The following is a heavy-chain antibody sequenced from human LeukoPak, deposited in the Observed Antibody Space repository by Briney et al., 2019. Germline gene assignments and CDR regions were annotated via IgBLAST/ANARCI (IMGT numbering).Heavy chain of an antibody. CDR1: GGSHTSTNY. Sequence: SETLSLTCGVSGGSHTSTNYLTWVRQPPGKGLDWIGEVNLQCFTNYNPSLMGRVAISVATSETHISLPLTSVTAADTAVYYCAREGGPYRPIDYSGQGTLVTVSS. CDR3: AREGGPYRPIDY. J-gene: IGHJ4*02. CDR2: VNLQCFT. V-gene: IGHV4-4*02.